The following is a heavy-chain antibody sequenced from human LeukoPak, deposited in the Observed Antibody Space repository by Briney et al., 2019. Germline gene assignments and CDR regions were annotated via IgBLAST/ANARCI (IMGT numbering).Heavy chain of an antibody. J-gene: IGHJ5*02. Sequence: SETLSLTCTVSGVSISSSNSYWGWIRQPPGKGLEWIGSIYYSGNTYYNASLKSQVSISIDTSKNQFSLRLTSVTAADTAVYYCARGRGRDYDILTGYYLRSANWFDPWGQGTLVTVSS. D-gene: IGHD3-9*01. CDR3: ARGRGRDYDILTGYYLRSANWFDP. V-gene: IGHV4-39*01. CDR2: IYYSGNT. CDR1: GVSISSSNSY.